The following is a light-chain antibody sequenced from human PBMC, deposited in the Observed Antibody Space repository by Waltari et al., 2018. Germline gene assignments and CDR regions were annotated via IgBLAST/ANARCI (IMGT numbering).Light chain of an antibody. V-gene: IGKV4-1*01. CDR2: WAS. Sequence: DIVMIQSPDSLAVSLGERATLNCKSTQTVLHSSNNKNYLAWYQQKPGQPPKLLIYWASTRESGVPDRFSGSGSGTDFTLTISSLQAEDVAVYYCQQYYNTPLTFGGGTKVEIK. J-gene: IGKJ4*01. CDR1: QTVLHSSNNKNY. CDR3: QQYYNTPLT.